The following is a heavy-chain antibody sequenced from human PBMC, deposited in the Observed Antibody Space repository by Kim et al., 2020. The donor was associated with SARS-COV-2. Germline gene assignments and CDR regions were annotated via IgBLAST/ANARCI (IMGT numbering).Heavy chain of an antibody. J-gene: IGHJ2*01. D-gene: IGHD7-27*01. Sequence: GGSLRLSCAASGFTFSSYAMSWVRQAPGKGLEWVSAISGSGGSTYYADSVKGRFTISRDNSKNTLYLQMNSLRAEDTAVYYCAKDPNNWGTYWYFDLWGRGTLVTVSS. V-gene: IGHV3-23*01. CDR3: AKDPNNWGTYWYFDL. CDR1: GFTFSSYA. CDR2: ISGSGGST.